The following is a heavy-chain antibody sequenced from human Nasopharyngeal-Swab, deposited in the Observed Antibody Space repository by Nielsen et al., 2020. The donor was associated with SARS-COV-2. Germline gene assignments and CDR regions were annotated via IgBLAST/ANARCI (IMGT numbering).Heavy chain of an antibody. CDR1: GGSFSGSY. V-gene: IGHV4-34*01. Sequence: SETLSLTCAVYGGSFSGSYWGWIRQPPGKGPEWIAEINHSVSTNYNPSLKSRVTLSVDTSMNQVSLEVSSVTAADTAVYYCARGLSGIVPAPILGLGPYYYYYYMDVWGKGTTVTVSS. J-gene: IGHJ6*03. D-gene: IGHD2-2*01. CDR3: ARGLSGIVPAPILGLGPYYYYYYMDV. CDR2: INHSVST.